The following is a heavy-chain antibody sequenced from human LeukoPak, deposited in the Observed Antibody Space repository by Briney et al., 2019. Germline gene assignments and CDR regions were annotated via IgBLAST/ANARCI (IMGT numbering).Heavy chain of an antibody. V-gene: IGHV1-18*01. J-gene: IGHJ4*02. CDR1: GYTFTSYG. CDR3: ARDGGWLQLLPALLN. Sequence: ASVKVSCKASGYTFTSYGISWVRQAPGQGLEWMGWISAYNGNTNYAQKLQGRVTMTRDTSTSTVYMELSSLRSEDTAVYYCARDGGWLQLLPALLNWGQGTLVTVSS. D-gene: IGHD5-24*01. CDR2: ISAYNGNT.